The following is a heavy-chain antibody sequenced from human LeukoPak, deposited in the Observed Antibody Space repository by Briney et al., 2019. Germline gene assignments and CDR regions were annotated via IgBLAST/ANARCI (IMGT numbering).Heavy chain of an antibody. V-gene: IGHV3-74*01. CDR2: INSDGSST. CDR3: ARRHDYSNYPDY. J-gene: IGHJ4*02. D-gene: IGHD4-11*01. Sequence: GGSLRLSCAASGLTFSSYWMHWVRQAPGKGLVWVSRINSDGSSTSYADSVKGRFTISRDNAKNSLYLQMNSLRAEDTAVYYCARRHDYSNYPDYWGQGTLVTVSS. CDR1: GLTFSSYW.